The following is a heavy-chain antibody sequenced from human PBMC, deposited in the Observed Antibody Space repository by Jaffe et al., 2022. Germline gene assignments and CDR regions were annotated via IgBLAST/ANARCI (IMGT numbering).Heavy chain of an antibody. CDR2: INSDGSST. CDR3: ARDGVYDFPGVNNWFDP. D-gene: IGHD3-3*01. Sequence: EVQLVESGGGLVQPGGSLRLSCAASGFTFSSYWMHWVRQAPGKGLVWVSRINSDGSSTSYADSVKGRFTISRDNAKNTLYLQMNSLRAEDTAVYYCARDGVYDFPGVNNWFDPWGQGTLVTVSS. CDR1: GFTFSSYW. V-gene: IGHV3-74*01. J-gene: IGHJ5*02.